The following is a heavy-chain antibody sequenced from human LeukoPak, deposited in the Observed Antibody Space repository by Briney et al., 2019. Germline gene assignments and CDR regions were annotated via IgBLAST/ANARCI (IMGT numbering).Heavy chain of an antibody. Sequence: GSLRLSCAASGFTFSSYAMSWVRQAPGKGLEWVSAISGSGGSTYYADSVKGRFTISRDNSKNTLYLQMNSLRAEDTAVYYCARGPDRARAFDIWGQGTMVTVSP. J-gene: IGHJ3*02. CDR3: ARGPDRARAFDI. CDR1: GFTFSSYA. V-gene: IGHV3-23*01. D-gene: IGHD1-14*01. CDR2: ISGSGGST.